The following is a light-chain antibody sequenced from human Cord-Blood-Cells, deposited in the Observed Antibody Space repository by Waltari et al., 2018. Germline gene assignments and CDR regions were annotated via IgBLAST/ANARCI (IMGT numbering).Light chain of an antibody. V-gene: IGKV1-39*01. J-gene: IGKJ1*01. Sequence: DIQMTQSPSSLSASVGDRVTITCRASQSISSYLNWYQQKPGKAPKLLIYAASSLQSGVPSRFSGSGSGTDFTLTISSLQPEDFATYYCQQSYSTLLSSGTFCQGTKMEIK. CDR3: QQSYSTLLSSGT. CDR1: QSISSY. CDR2: AAS.